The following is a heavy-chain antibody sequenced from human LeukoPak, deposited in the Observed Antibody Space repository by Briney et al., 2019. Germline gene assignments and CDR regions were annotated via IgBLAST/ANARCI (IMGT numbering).Heavy chain of an antibody. CDR2: ISGRGTYI. V-gene: IGHV3-21*01. CDR3: AREGGGYNNRGFDY. J-gene: IGHJ4*02. CDR1: GFTFSSYS. Sequence: GGSLRLSCAASGFTFSSYSMNWVRQAPGKGLEWVSSISGRGTYIYYADSVKGRFTISRDNAKNSLYLQMNSLRAEDTAVYYCAREGGGYNNRGFDYWGQGTLVTVSS. D-gene: IGHD5-24*01.